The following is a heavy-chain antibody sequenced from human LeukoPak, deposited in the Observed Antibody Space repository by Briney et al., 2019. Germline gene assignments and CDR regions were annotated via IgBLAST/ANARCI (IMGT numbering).Heavy chain of an antibody. CDR1: GGSISSSSYY. CDR3: SRVVASTSIDS. Sequence: SETLSLTCTVAGGSISSSSYYWGWIRQPPGKGLEWIGSICYSGCTYYNPSRQSRVTIAVETSKNQFSRRLSSVTAADTALYYCSRVVASTSIDSWGQGTLVTVSP. CDR2: ICYSGCT. D-gene: IGHD2-15*01. V-gene: IGHV4-39*01. J-gene: IGHJ4*02.